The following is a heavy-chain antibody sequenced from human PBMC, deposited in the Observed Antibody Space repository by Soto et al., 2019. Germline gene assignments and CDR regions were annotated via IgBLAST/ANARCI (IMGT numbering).Heavy chain of an antibody. J-gene: IGHJ2*01. D-gene: IGHD6-13*01. CDR3: ARGYSSTGYPGWYFDL. V-gene: IGHV1-69*01. Sequence: QVQLVQSGAEVKKPGSSVKVSCKASGGTFSSYAISWVRQAPGQGLEWMGGIIPIFGTANYAQKFQGRVTITADESSSTAYMELSSLRSEDTAVYYCARGYSSTGYPGWYFDLWGRGTLVTVSS. CDR2: IIPIFGTA. CDR1: GGTFSSYA.